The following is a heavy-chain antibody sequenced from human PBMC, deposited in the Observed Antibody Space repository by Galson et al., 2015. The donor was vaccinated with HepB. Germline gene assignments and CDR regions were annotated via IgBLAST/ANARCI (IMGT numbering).Heavy chain of an antibody. CDR1: GFTFSGSA. CDR3: TRHEDYDGSATSGAFHI. D-gene: IGHD3-16*01. CDR2: IRSKANSYAT. J-gene: IGHJ3*02. V-gene: IGHV3-73*01. Sequence: LRLSCAASGFTFSGSAMHWVRQASGKGLEWVGRIRSKANSYATAYAASVKGRFTISRDDSKNTAYLQMNSLKTEDTAVYYCTRHEDYDGSATSGAFHIWGQGTMVAVSS.